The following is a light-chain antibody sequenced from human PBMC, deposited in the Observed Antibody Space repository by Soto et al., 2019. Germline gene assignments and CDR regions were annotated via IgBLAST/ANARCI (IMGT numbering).Light chain of an antibody. Sequence: EIVLTQSPGTLSLSPGERATLSCRARQSVSSSYLAWYQQKPGQALRLLIYGASSRATGIPDQYSGSGSGTDFPLTINRLEPEDFAVYYCQQYGSSPRYTFGQGTKLEIK. CDR3: QQYGSSPRYT. CDR1: QSVSSSY. V-gene: IGKV3-20*01. CDR2: GAS. J-gene: IGKJ2*01.